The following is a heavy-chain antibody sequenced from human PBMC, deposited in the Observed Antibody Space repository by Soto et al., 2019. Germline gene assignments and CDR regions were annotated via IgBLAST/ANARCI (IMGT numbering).Heavy chain of an antibody. V-gene: IGHV1-3*01. CDR3: ARDPVINSGWYGFLDY. CDR1: GYAFSNYA. CDR2: INAGIGNT. J-gene: IGHJ4*02. D-gene: IGHD6-19*01. Sequence: ASVNVSCKASGYAFSNYAIHWVRQAPGQRLEWMGWINAGIGNTQYSQRFQGRITITRDTSASTAYMELSSLRSEDTAVYYCARDPVINSGWYGFLDYWGQGTLVTVSS.